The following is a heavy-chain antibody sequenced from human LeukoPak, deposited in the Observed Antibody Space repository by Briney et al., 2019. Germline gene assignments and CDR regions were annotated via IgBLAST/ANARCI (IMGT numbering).Heavy chain of an antibody. CDR3: ARDLYSSRTNDAFVI. D-gene: IGHD6-13*01. CDR2: IFYSGST. CDR1: GGSISSTTYY. V-gene: IGHV4-39*07. Sequence: SETLSLTCSVSGGSISSTTYYWGWIRQPPGTGLEWIGSIFYSGSTYYNPSLKSRVTISVDTSKNQFSLKLTSVTAADTALYYCARDLYSSRTNDAFVIWGQGTMVTVSS. J-gene: IGHJ3*02.